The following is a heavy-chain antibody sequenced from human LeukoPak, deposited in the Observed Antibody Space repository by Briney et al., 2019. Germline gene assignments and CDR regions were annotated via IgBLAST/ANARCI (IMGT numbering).Heavy chain of an antibody. CDR3: ARGLYRYFDL. J-gene: IGHJ2*01. CDR1: GDSVSSNSAT. D-gene: IGHD3-16*02. CDR2: TYYRSKWEN. Sequence: SQTLSLTCAISGDSVSSNSATWNWIRQSPSRGLEWLGWTYYRSKWENDYPVSVNCRITINTDTSKNKFTLQLNSVTPGHTAVYYCARGLYRYFDLWGRGTLVTVSS. V-gene: IGHV6-1*01.